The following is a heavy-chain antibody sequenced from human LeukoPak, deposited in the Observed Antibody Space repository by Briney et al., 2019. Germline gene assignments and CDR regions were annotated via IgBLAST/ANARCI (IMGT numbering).Heavy chain of an antibody. J-gene: IGHJ5*02. CDR2: TNPNSGGT. CDR3: ATSITMVRGVIISGDWFDP. D-gene: IGHD3-10*01. CDR1: GYTFTGYY. Sequence: VASVKVSCKASGYTFTGYYMHWVRQAPGQGLEWMGWTNPNSGGTNYAQKPQGRVTMTTDTSTSTAYMDLRSLRSDDTALYYCATSITMVRGVIISGDWFDPWGQGTLVTVSS. V-gene: IGHV1-2*02.